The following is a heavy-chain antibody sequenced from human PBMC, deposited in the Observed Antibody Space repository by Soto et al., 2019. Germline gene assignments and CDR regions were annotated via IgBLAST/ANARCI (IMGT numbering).Heavy chain of an antibody. D-gene: IGHD6-13*01. CDR3: ARGAGIATPHAFDI. J-gene: IGHJ3*02. Sequence: GASVKVSCKASGYTFTSYDINWVRQATGQGLEWMGIINPSGGSTSYAQKFQGRVTMTRDTSTSTVYMELSSLRPEDTAVYYCARGAGIATPHAFDIWGQGTMVTVSS. CDR1: GYTFTSYD. CDR2: INPSGGST. V-gene: IGHV1-46*03.